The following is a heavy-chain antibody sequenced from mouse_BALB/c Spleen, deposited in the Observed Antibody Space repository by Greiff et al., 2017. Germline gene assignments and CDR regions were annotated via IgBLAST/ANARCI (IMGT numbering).Heavy chain of an antibody. CDR2: ISSGSSTI. J-gene: IGHJ1*01. CDR1: GFTFSSFG. Sequence: EVQGVESGGGLVQPGGSRKLSCAASGFTFSSFGMHWVRQAPEKGLEWVAYISSGSSTIYYADTVKGRFTISRDNPKNTLFLQMTSLRSEDTAMYYCARSGYYGRGWYFDVWGAGTTVTVSS. D-gene: IGHD1-1*01. V-gene: IGHV5-17*02. CDR3: ARSGYYGRGWYFDV.